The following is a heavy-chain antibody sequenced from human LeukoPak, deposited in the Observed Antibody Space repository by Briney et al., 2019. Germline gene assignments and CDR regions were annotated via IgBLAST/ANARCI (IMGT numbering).Heavy chain of an antibody. CDR3: ARGYWGYYYDSSGYSKLPYYYYYGMDV. V-gene: IGHV4-59*01. Sequence: PSETLSLTCTVSGGSISSYYWSWIRQPPGKGLEWIGYIYHSGSTNYNPSLKSRVTISVDTSKNQFSLKLSSVTDADTAVYYCARGYWGYYYDSSGYSKLPYYYYYGMDVWGQGTTVTVSS. CDR2: IYHSGST. D-gene: IGHD3-22*01. J-gene: IGHJ6*02. CDR1: GGSISSYY.